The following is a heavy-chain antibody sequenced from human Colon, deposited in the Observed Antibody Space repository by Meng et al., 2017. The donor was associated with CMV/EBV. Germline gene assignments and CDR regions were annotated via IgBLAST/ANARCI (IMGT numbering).Heavy chain of an antibody. CDR3: VGHQGGPREGVRLV. CDR2: IDINGQNR. J-gene: IGHJ4*02. V-gene: IGHV3-30*02. D-gene: IGHD3-16*01. CDR1: EFIIHDYG. Sequence: GESLKISCAAPEFIIHDYGIHWLRQAPGKGLMWLSFIDINGQNRYNVDIVKGRFTVSKDKSKNTVFLQMNSLKVEDTAVYFCVGHQGGPREGVRLVWGQGTLVTVSS.